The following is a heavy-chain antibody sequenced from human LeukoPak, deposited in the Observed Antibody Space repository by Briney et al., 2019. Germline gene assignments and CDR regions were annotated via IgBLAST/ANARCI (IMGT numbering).Heavy chain of an antibody. Sequence: ASVKVSYKASGYTFTAHYMHWVRLAPGQGLEWMGRISPNSGGTDYAQKFQGKVTMTRDASISTVYMDLNRLRSDDTAIYYCARQLETTSWFDYWGQGTLVIVSS. CDR2: ISPNSGGT. V-gene: IGHV1-2*06. CDR1: GYTFTAHY. J-gene: IGHJ4*02. D-gene: IGHD2-2*01. CDR3: ARQLETTSWFDY.